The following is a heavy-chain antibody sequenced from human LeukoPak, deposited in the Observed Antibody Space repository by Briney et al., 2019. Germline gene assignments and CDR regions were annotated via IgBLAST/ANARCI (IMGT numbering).Heavy chain of an antibody. D-gene: IGHD3-22*01. CDR2: TYYRSKWYN. CDR3: ARGGLDYYDTPYYFDY. V-gene: IGHV6-1*01. CDR1: GDSVSSNSAA. Sequence: SQTLSLTCAISGDSVSSNSAAWNWIRQSPSRGLEWLGRTYYRSKWYNDYAVSVKSRITINPDTSKNQFSLQLNSVTPEDTAVYYCARGGLDYYDTPYYFDYWGQGTLVTVSS. J-gene: IGHJ4*02.